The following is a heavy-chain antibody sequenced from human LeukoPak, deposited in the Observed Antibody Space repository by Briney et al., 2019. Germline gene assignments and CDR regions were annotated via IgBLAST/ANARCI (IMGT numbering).Heavy chain of an antibody. J-gene: IGHJ4*02. CDR3: ARGPPHIADFDY. Sequence: SETLSLTCTVSGGSISSGSYYWSWIRQPAGKGLEWIGRIYTSGSTNYNPSLKSRVTISVDTSKNQFSLKLSSVTAADTAVYYCARGPPHIADFDYWGQGTLVTVSS. D-gene: IGHD5-12*01. CDR2: IYTSGST. V-gene: IGHV4-61*02. CDR1: GGSISSGSYY.